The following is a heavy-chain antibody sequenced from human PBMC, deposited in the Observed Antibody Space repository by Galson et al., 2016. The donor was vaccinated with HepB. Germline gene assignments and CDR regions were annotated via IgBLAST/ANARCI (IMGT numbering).Heavy chain of an antibody. V-gene: IGHV1-8*01. J-gene: IGHJ3*02. CDR1: GYTFTSYD. CDR3: ARHYYDNNGDGGAFDI. Sequence: SVKVSCKASGYTFTSYDIHWVRQAPGQGLEWMGWMNPNSGNTDSAHIFQGRVTMTGTTPLSTVYLELTSLRSEDTALYFCARHYYDNNGDGGAFDIWGQGTMFTVSS. CDR2: MNPNSGNT. D-gene: IGHD3-22*01.